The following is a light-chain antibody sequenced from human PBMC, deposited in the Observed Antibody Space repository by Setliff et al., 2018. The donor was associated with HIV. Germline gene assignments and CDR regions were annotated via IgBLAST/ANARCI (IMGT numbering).Light chain of an antibody. J-gene: IGLJ1*01. V-gene: IGLV2-14*03. CDR2: DVS. Sequence: QSALTQPASVSGSPGQSITISCTGTSSDVGTYNFVSWYQQHPGKGPKLMIYDVSNRPSGVSNRFSGSKSGNTASLTISGLQAEDEADYYCSSYTSSTPLYVFGTGTRSPS. CDR3: SSYTSSTPLYV. CDR1: SSDVGTYNF.